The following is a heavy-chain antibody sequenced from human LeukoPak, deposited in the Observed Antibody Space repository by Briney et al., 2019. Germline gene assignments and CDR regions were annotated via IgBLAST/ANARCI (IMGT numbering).Heavy chain of an antibody. D-gene: IGHD3-10*01. V-gene: IGHV4-38-2*01. CDR3: ARVVHGSYGSGSYQNDY. CDR1: GYSISSGYY. J-gene: IGHJ4*02. Sequence: SETLSLTCAVSGYSISSGYYWGWIRQPPGKGLEWIGSIYHSGSTYYNPSLKSRVTISVDTSKNQFSLKLSSVTAADTAVYYCARVVHGSYGSGSYQNDYWGQGTLVTVSS. CDR2: IYHSGST.